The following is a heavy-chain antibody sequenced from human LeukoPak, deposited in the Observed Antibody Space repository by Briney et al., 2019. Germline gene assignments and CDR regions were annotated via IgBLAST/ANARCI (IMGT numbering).Heavy chain of an antibody. J-gene: IGHJ4*02. Sequence: PGGSLRLSCAASGFTFSSYGMHWVRQAPGKGLEWVAVISYDGSNKYYADSVKGRFTISRDNSKNTLYLQMNSLRAEDTAVYYCAKISYGGNSESFDYWGQGTLVTVSS. V-gene: IGHV3-30*18. D-gene: IGHD4-23*01. CDR1: GFTFSSYG. CDR3: AKISYGGNSESFDY. CDR2: ISYDGSNK.